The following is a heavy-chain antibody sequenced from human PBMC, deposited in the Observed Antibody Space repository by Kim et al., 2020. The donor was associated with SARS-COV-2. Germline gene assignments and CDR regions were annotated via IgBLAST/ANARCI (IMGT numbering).Heavy chain of an antibody. V-gene: IGHV4-59*08. CDR2: MSYSGNT. J-gene: IGHJ3*02. CDR1: GGSISSYS. Sequence: SETLSLTCTVSGGSISSYSWSLIRQPPGKGLEWIGFMSYSGNTNYDPSLKSRVTISVDTSKNQLSLKLSSVTAADTAVYYCARHGGESMIRGVLGAFDIWGQGTMVTVSS. CDR3: ARHGGESMIRGVLGAFDI. D-gene: IGHD3-10*01.